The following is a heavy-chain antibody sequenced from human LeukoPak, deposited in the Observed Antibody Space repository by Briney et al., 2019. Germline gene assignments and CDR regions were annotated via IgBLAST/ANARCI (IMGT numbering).Heavy chain of an antibody. CDR2: IRSKTYGKTT. J-gene: IGHJ4*02. V-gene: IGHV3-49*04. CDR3: TRFVPYLDY. D-gene: IGHD3-16*01. Sequence: GGSLRLSCTASGFTFGDHAMSWVCQAPGKGLEWVGFIRSKTYGKTTEYAASVKGRFTISRDDSKNIAYLQMNSLKTEDTAIYYCTRFVPYLDYWGQGTLVTVSS. CDR1: GFTFGDHA.